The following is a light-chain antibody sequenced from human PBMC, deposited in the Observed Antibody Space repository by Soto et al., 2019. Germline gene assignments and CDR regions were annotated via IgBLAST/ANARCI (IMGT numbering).Light chain of an antibody. CDR3: SSYTSSSTLLYV. V-gene: IGLV2-14*01. Sequence: QSVLTQPASVSGSPGQSITISCTGTSSDVGGYNYVSWYQQHPGKAPKLMIYEVSNRPSGVSNRFSGSKSGNTASLTISGLQAEDEADYYCSSYTSSSTLLYVXGTGTKVTVL. CDR1: SSDVGGYNY. CDR2: EVS. J-gene: IGLJ1*01.